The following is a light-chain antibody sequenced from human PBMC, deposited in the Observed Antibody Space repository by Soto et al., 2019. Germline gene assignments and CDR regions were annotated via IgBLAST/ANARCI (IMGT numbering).Light chain of an antibody. CDR3: QQFSAVPPT. CDR1: QALSSG. J-gene: IGKJ4*01. V-gene: IGKV1-13*02. Sequence: AIQLTQSPSSLSASVGDRITITCRASQALSSGFAWYQQKPGIAPKLLIYDVFNLESGVPSRFRGDRSGTDFTLTISSLQPEDLATYHGQQFSAVPPTFGGGTRVELK. CDR2: DVF.